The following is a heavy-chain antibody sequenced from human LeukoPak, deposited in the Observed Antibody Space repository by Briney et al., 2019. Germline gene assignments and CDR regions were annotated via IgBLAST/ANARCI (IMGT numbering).Heavy chain of an antibody. CDR2: INHSGST. Sequence: PSETLSLTCAVYGGSFSGYYWSWIRQPPGKGLEWIGEINHSGSTNYNPSLKSRVTISVDTSKNQFSLKLSSVTAADTAVYYCARGGWLPRVWYYYYYMDVWGKGTTVTVSS. J-gene: IGHJ6*03. CDR1: GGSFSGYY. V-gene: IGHV4-34*01. D-gene: IGHD6-19*01. CDR3: ARGGWLPRVWYYYYYMDV.